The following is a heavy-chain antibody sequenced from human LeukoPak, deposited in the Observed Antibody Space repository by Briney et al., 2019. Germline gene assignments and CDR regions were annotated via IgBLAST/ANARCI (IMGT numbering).Heavy chain of an antibody. D-gene: IGHD5-12*01. CDR1: GFTFSSYE. V-gene: IGHV3-48*03. Sequence: GGSLRLSCAASGFTFSSYEMNWVRQAPGKGLEWVSYSSSSGSTMYYADSVKGRFTISRDNAKDSLYLQMNSLRAEDTAVYYCARGPSGYHNTGGQGTLVTVSS. J-gene: IGHJ4*02. CDR3: ARGPSGYHNT. CDR2: SSSSGSTM.